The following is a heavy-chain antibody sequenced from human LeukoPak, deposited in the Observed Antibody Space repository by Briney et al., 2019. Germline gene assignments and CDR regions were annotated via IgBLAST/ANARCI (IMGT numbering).Heavy chain of an antibody. CDR1: GYTFTSYY. CDR2: INPSGGST. D-gene: IGHD1-20*01. J-gene: IGHJ4*02. CDR3: AIVTGTSRIFDY. V-gene: IGHV1-46*01. Sequence: ASVKVSCKASGYTFTSYYMHWVPQAPGQGLEWMGIINPSGGSTSYAQKFQGRVTMTRDTSTSTVYMELSSLRSEDTAVYYCAIVTGTSRIFDYWGEGTLVTVSS.